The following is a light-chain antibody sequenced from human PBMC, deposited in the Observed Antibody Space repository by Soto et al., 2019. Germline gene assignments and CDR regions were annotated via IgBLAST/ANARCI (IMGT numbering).Light chain of an antibody. J-gene: IGLJ1*01. CDR1: SSDVGGYNY. CDR2: DVS. Sequence: QSAPTQPRSVSGSPGQSGTISCTGTSSDVGGYNYVSWYQQHPGKAPKLMIYDVSKRPSGVPDRFSGSKSGNTASLTISGLQAEDEADYYRYSYAGISYVFGTGTKLTVL. CDR3: YSYAGISYV. V-gene: IGLV2-11*01.